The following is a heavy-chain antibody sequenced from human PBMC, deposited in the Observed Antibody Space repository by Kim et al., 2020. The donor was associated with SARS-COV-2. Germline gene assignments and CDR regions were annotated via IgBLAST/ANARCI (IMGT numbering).Heavy chain of an antibody. D-gene: IGHD3-10*01. CDR3: VRDPANFYGSGSDYNFDY. CDR1: GYTFATYS. V-gene: IGHV7-4-1*02. Sequence: ASVKVSCKASGYTFATYSLNWVRQAPGHGLEWMVRINTNTEIPFYAHDFTGRFVFSLDISARAAFLQIRSLKAEDTAMYFCVRDPANFYGSGSDYNFDYWGQGTLVTVAS. CDR2: INTNTEIP. J-gene: IGHJ4*02.